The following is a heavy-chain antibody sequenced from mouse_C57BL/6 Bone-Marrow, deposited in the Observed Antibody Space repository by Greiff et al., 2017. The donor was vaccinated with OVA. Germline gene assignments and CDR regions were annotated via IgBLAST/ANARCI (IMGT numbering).Heavy chain of an antibody. CDR3: ARIAGGQLRLHAMDY. J-gene: IGHJ4*01. CDR2: IWWDDDK. V-gene: IGHV8-8*01. D-gene: IGHD3-2*02. CDR1: GFSLSTFGMG. Sequence: QVTLKESGPGILQPSQTLSLTCSFSGFSLSTFGMGVGWIRQPSGKGLEWLAHIWWDDDKYYHPALNSRLTTSKNTTKNQVFLKIANVDTADTATYYCARIAGGQLRLHAMDYWGQGTSVTVSS.